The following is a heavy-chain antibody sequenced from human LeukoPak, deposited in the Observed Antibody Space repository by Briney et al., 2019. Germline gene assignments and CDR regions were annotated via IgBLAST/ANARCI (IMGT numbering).Heavy chain of an antibody. CDR1: GGNFGSYA. Sequence: GASVKVSCKASGGNFGSYAINWVRQAPGQGLEWMGGIIPVFAIANYAQKFQGRVTITADESTSTAYMELSSLRSEDTAVYYCARGPRGYSYGYSAYYYMDVWGKGTTVTVSS. D-gene: IGHD5-18*01. V-gene: IGHV1-69*13. CDR2: IIPVFAIA. CDR3: ARGPRGYSYGYSAYYYMDV. J-gene: IGHJ6*03.